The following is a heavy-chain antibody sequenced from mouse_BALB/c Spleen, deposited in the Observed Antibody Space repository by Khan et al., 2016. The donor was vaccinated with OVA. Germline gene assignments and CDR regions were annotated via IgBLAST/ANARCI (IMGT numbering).Heavy chain of an antibody. Sequence: VQLQASGPELVKPGALVKISCKASGYTFTAYDINWVKQRPGQGLEWIGWIYPGDGDTRYDEKFKGKATLTADKSSNTAYMQLSSLTSEDSAVYFCAREGLRVVAMDYWGQGTSVSVSS. V-gene: IGHV1S56*01. D-gene: IGHD2-4*01. CDR2: IYPGDGDT. J-gene: IGHJ4*01. CDR3: AREGLRVVAMDY. CDR1: GYTFTAYD.